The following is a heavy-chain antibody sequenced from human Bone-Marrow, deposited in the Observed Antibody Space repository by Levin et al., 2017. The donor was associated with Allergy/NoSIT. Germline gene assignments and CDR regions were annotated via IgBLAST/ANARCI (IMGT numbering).Heavy chain of an antibody. CDR2: IYYSGST. CDR1: GDSIRSGDYY. D-gene: IGHD2-15*01. V-gene: IGHV4-30-4*01. CDR3: ARGGGAHWFDP. J-gene: IGHJ5*02. Sequence: NSSETLSLTCTVSGDSIRSGDYYWSWIRQPPGTGPEWIGSIYYSGSTYYNPSLESRLTISVDTSKNQFSLNLRSVTAADTAVYYCARGGGAHWFDPWGQGTLVTVSS.